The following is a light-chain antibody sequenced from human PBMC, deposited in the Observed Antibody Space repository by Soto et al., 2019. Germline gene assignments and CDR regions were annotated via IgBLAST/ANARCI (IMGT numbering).Light chain of an antibody. J-gene: IGKJ2*01. Sequence: EIVLTQSPGTLSLSPGERVTLSCRASQSVSNAYLAWYQQKPGQAPRLLMYGASSRATGIPDRFSGSGSGTDFTLTISRLEPEDFAVYYCQQYGSSPWTFGQGTKLEIK. V-gene: IGKV3-20*01. CDR1: QSVSNAY. CDR2: GAS. CDR3: QQYGSSPWT.